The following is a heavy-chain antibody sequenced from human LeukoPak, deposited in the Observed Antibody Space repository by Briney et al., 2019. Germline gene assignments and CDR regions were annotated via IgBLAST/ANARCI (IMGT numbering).Heavy chain of an antibody. J-gene: IGHJ4*02. V-gene: IGHV3-23*01. CDR1: GFTFNSYA. CDR3: AKAGIGVVGYFDY. D-gene: IGHD6-19*01. Sequence: GGSLRLSCAASGFTFNSYAMSWVRQAPGKGLEWVSAIRGSGGGTYYADSVKGRFTISRDNSKNTLYLQMNSLRDEHTALYYCAKAGIGVVGYFDYWGQGTLVTVSS. CDR2: IRGSGGGT.